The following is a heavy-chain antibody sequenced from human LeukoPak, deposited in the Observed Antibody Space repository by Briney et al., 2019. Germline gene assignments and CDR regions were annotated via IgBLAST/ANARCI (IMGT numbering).Heavy chain of an antibody. CDR2: IYYSGST. D-gene: IGHD5-24*01. J-gene: IGHJ3*02. V-gene: IGHV4-39*01. CDR1: GGSISSSSYY. Sequence: SETLSLTCTVSGGSISSSSYYWGWIRQPPGKGLEWIGSIYYSGSTYYNPSLKSRVTISVDTSKNQFSLKLSSVTAADTAVYYCACRLGLQPENDDAFDIWGQGTMVTVSS. CDR3: ACRLGLQPENDDAFDI.